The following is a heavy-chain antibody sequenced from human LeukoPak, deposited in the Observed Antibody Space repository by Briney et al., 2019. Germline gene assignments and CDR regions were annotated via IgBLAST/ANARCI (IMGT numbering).Heavy chain of an antibody. J-gene: IGHJ4*02. CDR1: GFTFSSYE. CDR2: ISSSGSTI. D-gene: IGHD5-18*01. CDR3: ARDLDSYGPDY. V-gene: IGHV3-48*03. Sequence: QPGGSLRLSCAASGFTFSSYEMNWARQAPGKGLEWVSYISSSGSTIYYADSVKGRFTISRDNAKNSLYLQMNSLRAEDTAVYYCARDLDSYGPDYWGQGTLVTVSS.